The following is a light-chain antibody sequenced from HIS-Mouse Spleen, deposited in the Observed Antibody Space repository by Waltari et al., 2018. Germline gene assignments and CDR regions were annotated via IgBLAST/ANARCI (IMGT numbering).Light chain of an antibody. CDR1: SSDDGGYNY. CDR2: GVS. Sequence: QSALTQPASVSGSPGQSITISCTGTSSDDGGYNYVSRYQQHPGKASKLMIYGVSNRPPGVSNRFSGSKSGNTASLTISGLQAEDGADYYCSSYTSSSTEVFGGGTKLTVL. CDR3: SSYTSSSTEV. J-gene: IGLJ2*01. V-gene: IGLV2-14*03.